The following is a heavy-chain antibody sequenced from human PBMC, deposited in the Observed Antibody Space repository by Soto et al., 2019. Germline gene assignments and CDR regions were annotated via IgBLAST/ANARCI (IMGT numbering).Heavy chain of an antibody. Sequence: SVKVSCKASGGTFSSYAISWVRQAPGQGLEWMGGIIPIFGTANYAQKFQGRVTITADKSTSTAYMELSSLRSEDTAVYYCANLCDSHGEDFDYWGQGTLVTVSS. CDR3: ANLCDSHGEDFDY. D-gene: IGHD5-18*01. CDR1: GGTFSSYA. CDR2: IIPIFGTA. V-gene: IGHV1-69*06. J-gene: IGHJ4*02.